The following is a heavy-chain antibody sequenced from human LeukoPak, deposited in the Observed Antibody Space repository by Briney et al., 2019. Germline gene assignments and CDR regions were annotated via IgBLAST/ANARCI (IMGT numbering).Heavy chain of an antibody. V-gene: IGHV3-23*01. J-gene: IGHJ6*02. Sequence: GGSLRLSCAASGFTFSSYDMSWVRQAPGKGLEWVSAISGSGGSTYYADSVKGRFTISRDNSKNTLYLQMNSLRAEDTAVYYCAKADYDFWSGYYPYYYYGMDVWGQGTTVTVSS. CDR1: GFTFSSYD. CDR2: ISGSGGST. CDR3: AKADYDFWSGYYPYYYYGMDV. D-gene: IGHD3-3*01.